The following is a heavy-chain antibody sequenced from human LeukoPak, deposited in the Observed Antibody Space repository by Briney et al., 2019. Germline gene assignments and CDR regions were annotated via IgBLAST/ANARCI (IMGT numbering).Heavy chain of an antibody. CDR1: GYTFTSYG. CDR2: ISAYNGNT. V-gene: IGHV1-18*01. D-gene: IGHD6-13*01. J-gene: IGHJ3*02. CDR3: ARSQSGYSSSWYHDAFDI. Sequence: ASVKVSCKASGYTFTSYGISWVRQAPGQGLEWMGWISAYNGNTNYAQKLQGRVTMTTDTSTSTAYMELRSLRSDDTAVYYCARSQSGYSSSWYHDAFDIWGQGTMVTVSS.